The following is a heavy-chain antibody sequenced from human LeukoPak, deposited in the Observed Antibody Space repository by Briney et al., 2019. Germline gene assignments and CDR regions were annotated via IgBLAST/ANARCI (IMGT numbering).Heavy chain of an antibody. D-gene: IGHD2-15*01. Sequence: PGGSLRLSCAASGFTFSSYWMNWVRQFPGKGLEWVASLRYDGRSEFYADSVQGRFIISRDTSKNTLYLQMNSLKVEDTALYYCAKVQDLYCSGASCSSTLDYWGQGTLVTVSS. CDR2: LRYDGRSE. V-gene: IGHV3-30*02. CDR1: GFTFSSYW. J-gene: IGHJ4*02. CDR3: AKVQDLYCSGASCSSTLDY.